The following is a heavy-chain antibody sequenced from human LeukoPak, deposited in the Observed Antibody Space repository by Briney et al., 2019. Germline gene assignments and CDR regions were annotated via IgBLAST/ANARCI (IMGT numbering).Heavy chain of an antibody. D-gene: IGHD1-14*01. J-gene: IGHJ4*02. CDR1: GLIFSSHW. CDR2: ITNDGSST. V-gene: IGHV3-74*01. Sequence: GGSVRLSCAASGLIFSSHWMHWVRQARGKGLVCVSRITNDGSSTTYADSVRGRFTISRDNAKHMLYLQVNSLRAEDTAVYYCATHQGGNPAYWGQGPLATVSS. CDR3: ATHQGGNPAY.